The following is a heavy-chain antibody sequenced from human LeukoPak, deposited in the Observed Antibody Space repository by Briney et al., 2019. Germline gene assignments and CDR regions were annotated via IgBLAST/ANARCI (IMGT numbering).Heavy chain of an antibody. CDR2: IKQDASER. CDR1: GFTFSSYW. V-gene: IGHV3-7*01. J-gene: IGHJ4*02. CDR3: ATPTAGTWHFNY. D-gene: IGHD1-1*01. Sequence: GGSLRLSCAASGFTFSSYWMTWVRQAPGKGLEWVANIKQDASERYYVDSVKGRFTISRDNAKNSLYLQMNSLRAEDTAVYYCATPTAGTWHFNYWGQGTLVTVSS.